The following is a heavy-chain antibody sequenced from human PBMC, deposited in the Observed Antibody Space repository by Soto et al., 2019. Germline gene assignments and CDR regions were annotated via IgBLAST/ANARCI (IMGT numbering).Heavy chain of an antibody. Sequence: GGSLRLSCTASGFTFGDYAMSWFRQAPGKGLEWVGFIRSKAYGGTTEYAASVKGRFTISRDDSKSIAYLQMNSLKTEDTAVYYCTRQLVVAATKDYYYYGMDVWGQGTTVTVSS. CDR1: GFTFGDYA. V-gene: IGHV3-49*03. D-gene: IGHD2-15*01. CDR3: TRQLVVAATKDYYYYGMDV. CDR2: IRSKAYGGTT. J-gene: IGHJ6*02.